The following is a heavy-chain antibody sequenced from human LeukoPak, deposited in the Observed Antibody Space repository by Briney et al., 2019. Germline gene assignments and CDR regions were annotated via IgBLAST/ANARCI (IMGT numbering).Heavy chain of an antibody. CDR1: GLTVSSIY. J-gene: IGHJ4*02. CDR2: IYNDGST. Sequence: GGSLRLSCAASGLTVSSIYMSWVRQAPGKGLEWVSIIYNDGSTYYADSMKGRFTISRDNSKNTLYLQMNSLRAEDTAVYYCAKSSRAATDSFDYWGQGTLVTVSS. CDR3: AKSSRAATDSFDY. D-gene: IGHD2-21*01. V-gene: IGHV3-53*01.